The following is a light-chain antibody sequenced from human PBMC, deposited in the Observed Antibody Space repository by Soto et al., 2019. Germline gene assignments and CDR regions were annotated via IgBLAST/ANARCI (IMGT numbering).Light chain of an antibody. Sequence: EIVLTQSPATLSLSPGERATLSCRASQSVSSYLAWYQHKPGQAPRLLIYDASKRATGIPARFSGSGSGTDFNLPISSLEPEDFAVYYCQQRSNWPPTWTFGQGTRVEIK. V-gene: IGKV3-11*01. CDR2: DAS. CDR3: QQRSNWPPTWT. J-gene: IGKJ1*01. CDR1: QSVSSY.